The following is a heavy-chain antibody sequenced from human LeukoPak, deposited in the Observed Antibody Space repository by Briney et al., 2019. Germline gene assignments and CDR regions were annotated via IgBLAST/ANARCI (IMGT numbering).Heavy chain of an antibody. Sequence: SETLSLTCTVSGGSISSYFWSWIRQPAGKGLEWIGRIYTSGSTKYNPSLQSRVTMSLDASKNQLSLKLGSVTAADTAVYYCARAGTSGGLCDYWGQGTLVTVSS. CDR3: ARAGTSGGLCDY. D-gene: IGHD1-14*01. CDR1: GGSISSYF. V-gene: IGHV4-4*07. J-gene: IGHJ4*02. CDR2: IYTSGST.